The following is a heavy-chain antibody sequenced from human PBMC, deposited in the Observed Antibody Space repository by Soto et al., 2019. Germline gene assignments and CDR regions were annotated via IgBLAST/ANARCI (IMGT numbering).Heavy chain of an antibody. V-gene: IGHV3-23*01. CDR2: ISGSAEGT. D-gene: IGHD3-3*01. J-gene: IGHJ6*02. CDR1: GFTLSSYA. CDR3: AKGEDFWSGYIGMDV. Sequence: EVQLLESGGGLVQPGGSLRLSCAASGFTLSSYAMSWVRQAPGKGLEWVSSISGSAEGTYYADSVKGRFTISRDISKNTLYLEMNSLRAEDTAVYYCAKGEDFWSGYIGMDVWGQGTTVTVSS.